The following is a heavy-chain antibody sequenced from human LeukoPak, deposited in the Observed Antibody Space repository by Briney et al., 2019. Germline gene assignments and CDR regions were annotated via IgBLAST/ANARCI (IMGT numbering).Heavy chain of an antibody. CDR2: ISWNSGSI. CDR1: GFTFDDYA. J-gene: IGHJ4*02. V-gene: IGHV3-9*01. Sequence: PGRSLRLSCAASGFTFDDYAMHWVRQAPGKGLEWVSGISWNSGSIGYADSVKGRFTISRDNAKNSLYLQMNSLRAEDTAVYYCAKDHGSGNYGGYWGQGTLVTVSS. CDR3: AKDHGSGNYGGY. D-gene: IGHD3-10*01.